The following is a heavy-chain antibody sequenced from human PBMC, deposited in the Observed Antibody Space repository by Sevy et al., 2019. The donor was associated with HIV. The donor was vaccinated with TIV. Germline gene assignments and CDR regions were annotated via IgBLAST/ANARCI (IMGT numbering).Heavy chain of an antibody. CDR2: INHSGST. V-gene: IGHV4-34*01. Sequence: SETLSLTCAVYGGSFSGYYWSWIRQPPGKGLEWIGEINHSGSTNYNPSLKSRVTISVDTSKNQFSLKLSSVTAADTAVYYCARGWDPMFGELLYSSWFDPWGQGTLVTVSS. J-gene: IGHJ5*02. CDR3: ARGWDPMFGELLYSSWFDP. D-gene: IGHD3-10*02. CDR1: GGSFSGYY.